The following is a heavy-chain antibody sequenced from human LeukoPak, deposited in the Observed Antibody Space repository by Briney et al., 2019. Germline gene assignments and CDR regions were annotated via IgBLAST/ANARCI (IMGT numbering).Heavy chain of an antibody. D-gene: IGHD2-15*01. CDR3: GRLSTRFCSGGTCYTNGAVDI. V-gene: IGHV4-59*08. J-gene: IGHJ3*02. CDR1: GGSISSYY. CDR2: IFYSGST. Sequence: SETLSLICTVSGGSISSYYWSWIRQPPGQGLEWIGYIFYSGSTNYNPSLKSRVTMSVDTSNKQFSLRLSSVTAADTALYYCGRLSTRFCSGGTCYTNGAVDIWGQGTRVTVSS.